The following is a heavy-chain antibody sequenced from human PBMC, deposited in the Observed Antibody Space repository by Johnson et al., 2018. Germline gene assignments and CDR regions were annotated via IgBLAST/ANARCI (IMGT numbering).Heavy chain of an antibody. Sequence: QWVRQGPGKGLVWVSRISPDGSSASYPDSVKGRFTISRDNAKNTLYLQMDSLRVEDTAVYFCARGLYGDYVGSEYFQPWGQGTLVTVSS. CDR2: ISPDGSSA. D-gene: IGHD4-17*01. V-gene: IGHV3-74*01. CDR3: ARGLYGDYVGSEYFQP. J-gene: IGHJ1*01.